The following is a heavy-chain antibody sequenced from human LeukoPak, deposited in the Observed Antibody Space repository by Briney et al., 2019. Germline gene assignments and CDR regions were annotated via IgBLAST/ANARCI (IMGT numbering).Heavy chain of an antibody. CDR3: ASLSSSWYRYFQH. V-gene: IGHV4-4*07. J-gene: IGHJ1*01. CDR1: GGSISSYY. CDR2: IYTSGST. Sequence: PSETLSLTCTVSGGSISSYYWSWIRQPAGKGLEWIGRIYTSGSTNYNPSLKSRVTISVDTSKNQFSLKLSSVTAADTAVYYCASLSSSWYRYFQHWGQGTLVTVSS. D-gene: IGHD6-13*01.